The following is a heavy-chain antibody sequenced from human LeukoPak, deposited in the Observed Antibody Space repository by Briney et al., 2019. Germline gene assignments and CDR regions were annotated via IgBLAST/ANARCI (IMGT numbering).Heavy chain of an antibody. J-gene: IGHJ4*02. Sequence: SETLSLTCAVYGGSFSGYYWSCIRQTPGKGLEWIGEINHSGSTNYNPSLKSRLTISVDTSKNQFSLKLNSLTAADTAVYYCASSRWGVGFEYWGQGTLVTVSS. V-gene: IGHV4-34*01. CDR2: INHSGST. CDR3: ASSRWGVGFEY. D-gene: IGHD3-16*01. CDR1: GGSFSGYY.